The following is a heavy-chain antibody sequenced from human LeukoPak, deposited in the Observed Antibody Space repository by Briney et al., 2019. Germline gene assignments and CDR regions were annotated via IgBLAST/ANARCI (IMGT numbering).Heavy chain of an antibody. J-gene: IGHJ4*02. D-gene: IGHD3-22*01. CDR2: IKQDGSEK. Sequence: QPGGSLRLSCAASGFTFSSYWMSWVRQAPGKGLEWVANIKQDGSEKYYVDSVKGRFTISRDNAKNSLYLQMNSLRAEDTALYYCARGSYYYDSSGYYLDYWGQGTLVTVSS. CDR1: GFTFSSYW. CDR3: ARGSYYYDSSGYYLDY. V-gene: IGHV3-7*03.